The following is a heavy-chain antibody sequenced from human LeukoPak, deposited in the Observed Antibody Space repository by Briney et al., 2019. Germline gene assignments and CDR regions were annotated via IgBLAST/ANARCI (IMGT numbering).Heavy chain of an antibody. CDR1: GYTFTSYY. J-gene: IGHJ4*02. Sequence: ASVKVSCKASGYTFTSYYIHWVRQAPGQGLKWMGVINPSGGSTSYAQKFQRRVTMTRDTSTSTVYMELSSLRSEDTAVYYCARRRDGYSYFDYWGQGALVTVSS. V-gene: IGHV1-46*01. CDR3: ARRRDGYSYFDY. D-gene: IGHD5-24*01. CDR2: INPSGGST.